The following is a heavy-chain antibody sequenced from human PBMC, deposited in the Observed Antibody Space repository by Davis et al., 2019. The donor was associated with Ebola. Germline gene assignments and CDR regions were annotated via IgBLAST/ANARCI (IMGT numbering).Heavy chain of an antibody. J-gene: IGHJ4*02. CDR2: INHSGST. D-gene: IGHD4-17*01. V-gene: IGHV4-34*01. Sequence: ESLKISCAASGFTFSSYWMSWVRQPPGKGLEWIGEINHSGSTNYNPSLKSRVTISVDTSKNQFSLKLSSVTAADTAVYYCARHLWGGDYGRWGQGTLVTVSS. CDR3: ARHLWGGDYGR. CDR1: GFTFSSYW.